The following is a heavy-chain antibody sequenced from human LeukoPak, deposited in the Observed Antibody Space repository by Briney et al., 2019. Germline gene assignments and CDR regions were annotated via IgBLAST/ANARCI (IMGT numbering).Heavy chain of an antibody. CDR3: ARTSPLGSYGLED. V-gene: IGHV4-59*01. CDR2: IYYSGST. CDR1: GGSISRYY. D-gene: IGHD5-18*01. Sequence: SETLSLTCTVSGGSISRYYWSWIRQPPGKGLEWIGYIYYSGSTNYNPSLKSRVTISVDTSKNQFSLKLSSVTAADTAVYYCARTSPLGSYGLEDWGQGTLVTVSS. J-gene: IGHJ4*02.